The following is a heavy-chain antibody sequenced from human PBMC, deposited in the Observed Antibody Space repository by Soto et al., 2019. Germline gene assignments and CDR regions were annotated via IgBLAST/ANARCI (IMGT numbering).Heavy chain of an antibody. J-gene: IGHJ3*02. CDR2: IKRKIDGETI. Sequence: EVQLVESGGGLEKPGGSLRLSCAASGFTFSHVWMSWVRQAPGKGLEWVGRIKRKIDGETIDYAAPVKGRFTISRDDSKDTLYLQMNSLKTEDTAVYYCATEASCCSTNCPRAFDIWGQGTVVTVSS. CDR3: ATEASCCSTNCPRAFDI. D-gene: IGHD2-2*01. CDR1: GFTFSHVW. V-gene: IGHV3-15*01.